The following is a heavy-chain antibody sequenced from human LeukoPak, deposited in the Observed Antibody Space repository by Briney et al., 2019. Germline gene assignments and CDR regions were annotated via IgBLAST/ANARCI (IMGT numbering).Heavy chain of an antibody. CDR2: IRSKANSYAT. CDR1: GFTFSGSA. CDR3: ARITYYYDSSGYYYAYDAFDI. D-gene: IGHD3-22*01. Sequence: GGSLRLSCAASGFTFSGSAMHWVRQASGKGLEWVGRIRSKANSYATAYAASVKGRFTISRDDSKNTAYLQMNSLKTEDTAVYYCARITYYYDSSGYYYAYDAFDIWGQGTMVTVSS. V-gene: IGHV3-73*01. J-gene: IGHJ3*02.